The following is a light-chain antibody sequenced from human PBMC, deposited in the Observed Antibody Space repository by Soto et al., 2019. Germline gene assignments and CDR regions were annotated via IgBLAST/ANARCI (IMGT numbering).Light chain of an antibody. CDR1: QSISSY. J-gene: IGKJ2*01. V-gene: IGKV1-39*01. CDR3: QQNYSTPHA. CDR2: AAS. Sequence: DIQMTQSPSSLSASVGDRVTITCRASQSISSYLNWYQQKPGKAPKLLIYAASSLQSGVPSRFSGSRSWTDISLTITSLQTEDFETEYCQQNYSTPHAFSQGSKLESK.